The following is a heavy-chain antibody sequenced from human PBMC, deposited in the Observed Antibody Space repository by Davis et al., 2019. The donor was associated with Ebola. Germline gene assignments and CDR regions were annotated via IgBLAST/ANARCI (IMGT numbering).Heavy chain of an antibody. CDR1: GFTFSSYN. J-gene: IGHJ6*02. CDR2: ISSSSSTI. V-gene: IGHV3-48*01. CDR3: ARVYDPYYYYGMDV. Sequence: GESLKISCAASGFTFSSYNMNWVRQVPGKGLEWVSYISSSSSTIYYADSVKGRFTISRDSAMNSLYLQMNSLKTEDTAVYYCARVYDPYYYYGMDVWGQGTTVTVSS. D-gene: IGHD3-22*01.